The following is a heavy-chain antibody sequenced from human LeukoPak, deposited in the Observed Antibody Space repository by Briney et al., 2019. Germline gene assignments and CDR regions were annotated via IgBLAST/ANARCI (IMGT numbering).Heavy chain of an antibody. CDR3: ARTGPYDILTGYYKSLDY. D-gene: IGHD3-9*01. Sequence: GGSLRLSCAASGFTFSSYSMNWVRQAPGKGLEWVSSISSSSSYIYYADSVKGRFTISRDNAKNSLYLQMNSLRAEDTAVYYCARTGPYDILTGYYKSLDYWGQGTLVTVSS. J-gene: IGHJ4*02. V-gene: IGHV3-21*01. CDR1: GFTFSSYS. CDR2: ISSSSSYI.